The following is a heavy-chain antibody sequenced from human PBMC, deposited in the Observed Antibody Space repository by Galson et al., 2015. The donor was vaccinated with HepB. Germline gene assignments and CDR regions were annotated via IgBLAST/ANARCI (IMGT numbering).Heavy chain of an antibody. D-gene: IGHD3-9*01. Sequence: LRLSCAASGFTFSSYWMSWVRQAPGKGLEWVANIKQDGSEKYYVDSVKGRFTISRDNAKNSLYLQMNSLRAEDTAVYYCARSQLPSYYDILTGYWPLYWGQGTLVTVSS. V-gene: IGHV3-7*01. CDR2: IKQDGSEK. J-gene: IGHJ4*02. CDR1: GFTFSSYW. CDR3: ARSQLPSYYDILTGYWPLY.